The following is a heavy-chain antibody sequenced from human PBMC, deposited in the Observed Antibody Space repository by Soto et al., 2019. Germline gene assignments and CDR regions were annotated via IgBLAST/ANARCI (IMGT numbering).Heavy chain of an antibody. CDR3: ARDRAVAGVSRSFDY. CDR2: ILYDGTNK. CDR1: GFTFSNYV. Sequence: GGSLRLSCAASGFTFSNYVMHWARQAPGKGLEWVAIILYDGTNKDYADSVKGRFTISRDNAKNTLYLQMNSLRSEDTAVYCCARDRAVAGVSRSFDYWGHGTLVTVSS. D-gene: IGHD6-19*01. V-gene: IGHV3-30-3*01. J-gene: IGHJ4*01.